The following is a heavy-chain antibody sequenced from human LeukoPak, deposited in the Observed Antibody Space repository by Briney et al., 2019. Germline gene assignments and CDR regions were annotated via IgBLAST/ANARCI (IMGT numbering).Heavy chain of an antibody. D-gene: IGHD6-13*01. J-gene: IGHJ4*02. CDR1: GFSFSSYT. Sequence: GGSLRLSCAASGFSFSSYTMHWVRQAPGKGLEWVSSISGSGTYIYSADSVKGRFIVSRDNAKNSLYLQMSSLRAEDTAVYYCAKDPYSSSHLTFFDYWGQGTLVTVSS. V-gene: IGHV3-21*01. CDR3: AKDPYSSSHLTFFDY. CDR2: ISGSGTYI.